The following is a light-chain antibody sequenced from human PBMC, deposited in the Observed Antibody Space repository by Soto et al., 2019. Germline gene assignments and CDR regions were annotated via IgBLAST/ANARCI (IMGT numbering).Light chain of an antibody. CDR3: QQYHRHLT. V-gene: IGKV1-5*01. J-gene: IGKJ4*01. Sequence: DIRMTQSPSTLSASVGDRVTITCRASQSISVWLAWYQQNPVKAPNLLIYDVSNLGSGAPSRFSGSGSGTEFTLTISSLQPDDFVTYYCQQYHRHLTFEGGTKVEIK. CDR1: QSISVW. CDR2: DVS.